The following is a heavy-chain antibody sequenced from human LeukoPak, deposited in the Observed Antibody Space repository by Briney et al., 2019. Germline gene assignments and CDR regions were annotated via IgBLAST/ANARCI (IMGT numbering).Heavy chain of an antibody. CDR3: ARGRDGYNRHDAFDI. J-gene: IGHJ3*02. CDR2: ISSSGSTI. V-gene: IGHV3-48*03. CDR1: GFTFSSYE. Sequence: GSLRLSGAASGFTFSSYEMNWARQAPGKGLEWVSYISSSGSTIYYADSVKGRFTISRDNAKNSLYLQMNSLRAEDTAVYYCARGRDGYNRHDAFDIWGQGTMVTVSS. D-gene: IGHD5-24*01.